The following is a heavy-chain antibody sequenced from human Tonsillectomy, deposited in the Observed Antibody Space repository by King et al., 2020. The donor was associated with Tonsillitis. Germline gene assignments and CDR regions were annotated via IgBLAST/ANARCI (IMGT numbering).Heavy chain of an antibody. CDR3: ARGGDILTGGSLFDP. V-gene: IGHV4-61*02. CDR1: GDSITSGSYY. J-gene: IGHJ5*02. CDR2: SYTSGSI. Sequence: QLQESGPGLVKPSQTLSLTCTVSGDSITSGSYYWSWIRQPAGKGLEWIGRSYTSGSIDYNPALEGRVSMSVDTSKNQFSLKLNSVTAADTAVYHCARGGDILTGGSLFDPWGQGTLVTVSS. D-gene: IGHD3-9*01.